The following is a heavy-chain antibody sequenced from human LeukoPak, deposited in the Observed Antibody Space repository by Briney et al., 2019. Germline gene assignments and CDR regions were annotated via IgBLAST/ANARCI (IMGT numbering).Heavy chain of an antibody. D-gene: IGHD3-22*01. Sequence: GGSLRLSCAASGFTFSSYAMSWVRQAPGKGLEWVSAISGGGGSAQNADSVKGRFTISRDNSKNTLYLQMNSLRAEDTAVYYCARDPYYDSSGYHDYWGQGTLVTVSS. CDR3: ARDPYYDSSGYHDY. J-gene: IGHJ4*02. V-gene: IGHV3-23*01. CDR2: ISGGGGSA. CDR1: GFTFSSYA.